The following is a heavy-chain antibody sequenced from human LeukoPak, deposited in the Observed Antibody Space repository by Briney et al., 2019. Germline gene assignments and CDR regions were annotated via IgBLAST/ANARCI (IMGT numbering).Heavy chain of an antibody. D-gene: IGHD6-25*01. CDR3: ARHTKRPQAGWFDP. V-gene: IGHV5-51*01. CDR2: IYPRDSQI. J-gene: IGHJ5*02. Sequence: GESLKISCKASGYNFTTYWIGWGRQMPGKGLEYMGIIYPRDSQIRYSPSFQGQVTISADKSISTAYLQWTSLKASDTAIYYCARHTKRPQAGWFDPWGQGTLVTVSS. CDR1: GYNFTTYW.